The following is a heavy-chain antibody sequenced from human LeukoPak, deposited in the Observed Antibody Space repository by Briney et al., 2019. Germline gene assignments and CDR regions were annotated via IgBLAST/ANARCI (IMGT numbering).Heavy chain of an antibody. D-gene: IGHD6-19*01. J-gene: IGHJ4*02. V-gene: IGHV3-23*01. Sequence: GGSLRLSCEASGFTFGSHAMYWVRQAPGKGLEWVAGIFGSGGSPHYADSVKGRFTISRDNSRNTVYLQMNSLRVEDTAVYYCTRVIVAVPGYFDYFDFWGQGVLVTVSS. CDR2: IFGSGGSP. CDR3: TRVIVAVPGYFDYFDF. CDR1: GFTFGSHA.